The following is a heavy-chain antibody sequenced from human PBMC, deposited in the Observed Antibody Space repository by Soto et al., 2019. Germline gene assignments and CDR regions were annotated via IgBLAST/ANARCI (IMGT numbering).Heavy chain of an antibody. CDR3: ARQRGPQWLVRVGAFDI. CDR2: ISYDGSNK. V-gene: IGHV3-30-3*01. J-gene: IGHJ3*02. CDR1: GFTFSSYA. D-gene: IGHD6-19*01. Sequence: PGGSLRLSCAASGFTFSSYAMHWVRQAPGKGLEWVAVISYDGSNKYYADSVKGRFTISRDNSKNTLYLQMNSLRAEDTAVYYCARQRGPQWLVRVGAFDIWGQGTMVTVSS.